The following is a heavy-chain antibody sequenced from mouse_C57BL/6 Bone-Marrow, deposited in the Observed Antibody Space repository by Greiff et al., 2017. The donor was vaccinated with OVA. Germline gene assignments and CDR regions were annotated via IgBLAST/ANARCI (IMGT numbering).Heavy chain of an antibody. CDR2: IDPENGDT. CDR3: TRLSFAY. V-gene: IGHV14-4*01. CDR1: GFNIKDDY. J-gene: IGHJ3*01. Sequence: VQLKESGAELVRPGASVKLSCTASGFNIKDDYMHWVKQRPEQGLEWIGWIDPENGDTEYASKFQGKATITADTSSNTAYLQLSSLTSEDTAVYYCTRLSFAYWGQGTLVTVSA.